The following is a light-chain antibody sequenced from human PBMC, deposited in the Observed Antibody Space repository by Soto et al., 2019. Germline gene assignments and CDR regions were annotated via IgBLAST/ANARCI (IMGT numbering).Light chain of an antibody. CDR2: GAS. J-gene: IGKJ5*01. CDR1: LGISNH. CDR3: QQYDVYPIT. V-gene: IGKV1-16*02. Sequence: DIQMTQSPSSLSASVGDRVTITCRASLGISNHLAWFQQKPGKAPKSLIYGASSLQSGVPSKFSGSGSGTDFTLTISSLQPEDFATYYCQQYDVYPITFGQGTRLEIK.